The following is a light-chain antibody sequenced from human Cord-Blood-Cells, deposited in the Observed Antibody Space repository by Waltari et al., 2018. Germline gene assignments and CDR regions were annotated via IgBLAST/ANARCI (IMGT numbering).Light chain of an antibody. CDR3: QQYGSSPS. CDR1: QSVSSSY. J-gene: IGKJ2*03. V-gene: IGKV3-20*01. CDR2: GAS. Sequence: EIVLTPSPGTLSLSPGESATLSCRASQSVSSSYLAWYQQKPGQAPRLLIYGASSRATGIPDRFSGSGSGTDFTLTISRLEPEDFAVYYCQQYGSSPSFGQGTKLEIK.